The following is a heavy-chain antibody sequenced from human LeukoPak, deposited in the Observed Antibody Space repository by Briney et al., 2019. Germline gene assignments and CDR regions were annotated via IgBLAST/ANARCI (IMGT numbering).Heavy chain of an antibody. CDR1: GFTFSSYA. Sequence: GGSLRLSCVASGFTFSSYALNWVRQTPGKGLEWVSTISGSGTSTYYADSVKGRFTISRDNAKNSLYLQMNSLRDEDTAVYYCAREATYYYDSSGYYYVKYFDYWGQGTLVTVSS. D-gene: IGHD3-22*01. V-gene: IGHV3-23*01. CDR2: ISGSGTST. CDR3: AREATYYYDSSGYYYVKYFDY. J-gene: IGHJ4*02.